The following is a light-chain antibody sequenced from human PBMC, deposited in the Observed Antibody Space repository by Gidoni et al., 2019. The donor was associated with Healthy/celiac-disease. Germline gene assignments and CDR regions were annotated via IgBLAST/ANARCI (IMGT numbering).Light chain of an antibody. CDR3: SSYTSSSTYV. CDR1: SSDVGGYNY. Sequence: QSALTQPAPVSGSPGQSITISCTGTSSDVGGYNYVSWYQQHPGKAHKLMMYDVSNRPSGVSNRFSGSKSGNTASLTISGIQAEDEADYYCSSYTSSSTYVFVTGTKVTVL. CDR2: DVS. V-gene: IGLV2-14*01. J-gene: IGLJ1*01.